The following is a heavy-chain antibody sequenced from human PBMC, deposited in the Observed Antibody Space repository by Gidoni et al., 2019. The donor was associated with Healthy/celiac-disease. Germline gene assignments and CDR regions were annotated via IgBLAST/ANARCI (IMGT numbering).Heavy chain of an antibody. D-gene: IGHD3-22*01. V-gene: IGHV3-21*01. CDR2: ISSSSSYI. CDR1: GFTFSSYS. CDR3: ARDQTNYYDSSGYYYYYGMDV. Sequence: EVQLVESGGGLVKPGGSLRLSCAASGFTFSSYSLNWVRQAPGKGLEWVSSISSSSSYIYYADSVKGRVTISRDNAKNSLYLQMNSLRAEDTAVYYCARDQTNYYDSSGYYYYYGMDVWGQGTTVTVSS. J-gene: IGHJ6*02.